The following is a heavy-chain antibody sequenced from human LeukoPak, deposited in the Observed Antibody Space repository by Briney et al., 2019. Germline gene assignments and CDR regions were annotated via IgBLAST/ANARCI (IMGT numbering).Heavy chain of an antibody. CDR2: IIPIFGTA. J-gene: IGHJ5*02. Sequence: SVKVSCKASGGTFSSYAISWVRQAPGQGLEWMGGIIPIFGTANYAQKFQGRVTITTDKSTSTAYMELSNLRSEDTAVYYCARDSGSYFENWFDPWGQGTLVTVSS. D-gene: IGHD1-26*01. CDR1: GGTFSSYA. CDR3: ARDSGSYFENWFDP. V-gene: IGHV1-69*05.